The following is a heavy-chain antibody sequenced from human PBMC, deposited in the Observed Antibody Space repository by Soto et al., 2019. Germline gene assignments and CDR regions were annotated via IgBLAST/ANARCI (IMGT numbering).Heavy chain of an antibody. CDR3: AKDGDPLITMVRGVDIDY. Sequence: GGSLRLSCAASGFTFSSYGMHWVRQAPGKGLEWVAVISYDGSNKYYADSVKGRFTISRDNSKNTLYLQMNSLRAEDTAVYYCAKDGDPLITMVRGVDIDYWGQGTLVTVSS. CDR1: GFTFSSYG. CDR2: ISYDGSNK. J-gene: IGHJ4*02. V-gene: IGHV3-30*18. D-gene: IGHD3-10*01.